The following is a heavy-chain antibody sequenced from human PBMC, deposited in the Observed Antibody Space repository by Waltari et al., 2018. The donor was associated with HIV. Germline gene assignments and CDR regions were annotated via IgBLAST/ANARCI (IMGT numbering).Heavy chain of an antibody. CDR3: ARDYDPLCTTTSCKTHWLDP. Sequence: VQLVQSGDDLKKPGASVRVSCRTSGFRFNSFGFSWVRQAPGQGLEWMGWISAYNGNTRYSQSFQGRVEMTIDTPSSTVYLELRSLRHDDTAFYYCARDYDPLCTTTSCKTHWLDPWGQGTLVTVSS. CDR1: GFRFNSFG. V-gene: IGHV1-18*01. D-gene: IGHD2-2*01. CDR2: ISAYNGNT. J-gene: IGHJ5*02.